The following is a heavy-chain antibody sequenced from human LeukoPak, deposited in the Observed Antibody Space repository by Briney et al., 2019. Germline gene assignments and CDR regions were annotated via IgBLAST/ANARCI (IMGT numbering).Heavy chain of an antibody. CDR1: GGTFSSYA. Sequence: GASVKVSCKASGGTFSSYAISWVRQAPGQGLEWMGGIIPIFGTANYAQKFQGRVTITADESTSTAYMELSSLRSEDTAVYYCASLLGYCSSTSCYGYMDVWGKGTTVTISS. CDR2: IIPIFGTA. V-gene: IGHV1-69*13. J-gene: IGHJ6*03. CDR3: ASLLGYCSSTSCYGYMDV. D-gene: IGHD2-2*01.